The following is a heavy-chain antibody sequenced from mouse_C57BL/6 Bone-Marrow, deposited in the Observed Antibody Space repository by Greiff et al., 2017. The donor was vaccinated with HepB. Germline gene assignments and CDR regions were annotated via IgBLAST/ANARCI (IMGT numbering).Heavy chain of an antibody. Sequence: EVNLVESGGGLVQSGRSLRLSCATSGFTFSDFYMEWVRQAPGKGLEWIAASRNKANDYTTEYSASVKGRFIVSRDTSQSILYLQMNALRAEDTAIYYCARDGYDYDGFAYWGQGTLVTVSA. V-gene: IGHV7-1*01. CDR1: GFTFSDFY. CDR2: SRNKANDYTT. D-gene: IGHD2-4*01. J-gene: IGHJ3*01. CDR3: ARDGYDYDGFAY.